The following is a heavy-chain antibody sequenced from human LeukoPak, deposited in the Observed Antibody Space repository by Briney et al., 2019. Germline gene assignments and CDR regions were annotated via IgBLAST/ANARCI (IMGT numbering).Heavy chain of an antibody. Sequence: ASVKVSCKASGYTFTGYYMHWVRQAPGQGLEWMGWINPNSGGTNYGQKFQGRVTMTRNTSISTAYMELSRLRSDDTAVYYCARANIVVVPAAMLYFDYWGQGTLVTVSS. J-gene: IGHJ4*02. CDR3: ARANIVVVPAAMLYFDY. CDR2: INPNSGGT. CDR1: GYTFTGYY. V-gene: IGHV1-2*02. D-gene: IGHD2-2*01.